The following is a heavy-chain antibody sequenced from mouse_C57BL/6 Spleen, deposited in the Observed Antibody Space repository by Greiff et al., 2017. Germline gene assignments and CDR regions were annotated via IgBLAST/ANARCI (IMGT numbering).Heavy chain of an antibody. CDR1: GYSFTDYN. J-gene: IGHJ2*01. D-gene: IGHD2-4*01. V-gene: IGHV1-39*01. Sequence: VQLKQSGPELVKPGASVKISCKASGYSFTDYNMNWVKQSNGKSLEWIGVINPNYGTTSYNQKFKGKATLTVDKPSSTAYMQLSGLTSEDSAVYYCARWGVYYDTEDYWGQGTTLTVSS. CDR2: INPNYGTT. CDR3: ARWGVYYDTEDY.